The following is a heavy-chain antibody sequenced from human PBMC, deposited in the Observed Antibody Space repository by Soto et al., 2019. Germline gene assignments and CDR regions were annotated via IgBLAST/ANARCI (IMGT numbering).Heavy chain of an antibody. CDR1: GGSFSGYY. CDR3: ARWRSRGLDY. Sequence: SSETLSLTCAVYGGSFSGYYWSWIRQPPGKGPEWIGEINHSGSTNYNPSLKSRVTISVDTSKNQFSLKLSSVTAADTAVYYCARWRSRGLDYWGQGTLVTVSS. J-gene: IGHJ4*02. D-gene: IGHD2-2*01. V-gene: IGHV4-34*01. CDR2: INHSGST.